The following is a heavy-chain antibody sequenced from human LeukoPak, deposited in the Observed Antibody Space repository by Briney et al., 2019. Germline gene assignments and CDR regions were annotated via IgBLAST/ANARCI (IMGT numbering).Heavy chain of an antibody. Sequence: SVKVSCKASGGTFSSYAISWVRQAPGQGHEWMGGIIPIFGTANYAQKFQGRVTITTDESTSTAYMELSSLRSEDTAVYYCARARVNILTPKPHAFDIWGQGTMVTVSS. CDR2: IIPIFGTA. J-gene: IGHJ3*02. V-gene: IGHV1-69*05. CDR1: GGTFSSYA. CDR3: ARARVNILTPKPHAFDI. D-gene: IGHD3-9*01.